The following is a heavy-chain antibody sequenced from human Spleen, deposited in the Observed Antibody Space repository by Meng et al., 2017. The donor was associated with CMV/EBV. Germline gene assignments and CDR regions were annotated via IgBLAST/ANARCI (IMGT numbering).Heavy chain of an antibody. CDR3: ARNVILTGYYKAPWFFDY. J-gene: IGHJ4*02. CDR2: TNPSSGDA. D-gene: IGHD3-9*01. Sequence: ASVKVSCKASGYTFGAYYVQWVRQAPGQGLEWMGWTNPSSGDANYAQKFQGRVTMTMDTSFNTAYMELTRLTSDDTAVYYCARNVILTGYYKAPWFFDYWGQGTLVTVSS. V-gene: IGHV1-2*02. CDR1: GYTFGAYY.